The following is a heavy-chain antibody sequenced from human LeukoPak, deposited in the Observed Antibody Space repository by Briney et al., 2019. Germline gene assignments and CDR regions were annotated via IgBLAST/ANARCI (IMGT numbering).Heavy chain of an antibody. J-gene: IGHJ4*02. CDR3: ARDQTSYFDY. CDR1: GGTFSSYA. V-gene: IGHV1-69*05. CDR2: IIPIFGTA. Sequence: ASVKVSCKASGGTFSSYAISWVRQAPRQGLEWMGGIIPIFGTANYAQKFQGRVTITTDESTSTAYMELSSLRSEDPAVYYCARDQTSYFDYWGQGTLVTVSS.